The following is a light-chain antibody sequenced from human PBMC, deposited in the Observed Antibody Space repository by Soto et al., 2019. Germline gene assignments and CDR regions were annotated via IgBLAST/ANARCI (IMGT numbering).Light chain of an antibody. J-gene: IGKJ4*01. Sequence: EILMTQSPATLSVSPGERVILSCRATQRVSSNLAWYQQIPGRAPRLLIYGASTRAAGIPARFSGSGSGTEFTLTISSLQSEDFAIYYCQQCDNWPLTFGGGTKVDIK. CDR3: QQCDNWPLT. V-gene: IGKV3-15*01. CDR1: QRVSSN. CDR2: GAS.